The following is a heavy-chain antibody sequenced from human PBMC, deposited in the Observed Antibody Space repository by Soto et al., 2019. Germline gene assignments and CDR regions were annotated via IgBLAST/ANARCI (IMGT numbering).Heavy chain of an antibody. D-gene: IGHD2-15*01. Sequence: QITLKESGPTLVKPTQTLTLTCTFSGFSLSTSGVGVAWIRQPQGKALEWLALIYWDDDKRYRPSLESRLTITKDNSKNQVVLTMTNMDSVDTATYYCAYLPCSGGSCYSFSFSGMDVWGQGTTVTVSS. V-gene: IGHV2-5*02. J-gene: IGHJ6*02. CDR3: AYLPCSGGSCYSFSFSGMDV. CDR2: IYWDDDK. CDR1: GFSLSTSGVG.